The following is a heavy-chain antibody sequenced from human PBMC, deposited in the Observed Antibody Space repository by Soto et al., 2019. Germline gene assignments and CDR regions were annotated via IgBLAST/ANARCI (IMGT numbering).Heavy chain of an antibody. CDR2: ISHDGSNK. V-gene: IGHV3-30-3*01. Sequence: PGGSLRLSCAASGFTFSPEAMHWVRQPPGKGPEWVAVISHDGSNKYHTDAVKGRFTMSRDTPKNAVYLEMNSLRPEDTAVYYCAKGLLAIVGTTLPRDAFNIWGQGTMVTVSS. J-gene: IGHJ3*02. D-gene: IGHD1-26*01. CDR1: GFTFSPEA. CDR3: AKGLLAIVGTTLPRDAFNI.